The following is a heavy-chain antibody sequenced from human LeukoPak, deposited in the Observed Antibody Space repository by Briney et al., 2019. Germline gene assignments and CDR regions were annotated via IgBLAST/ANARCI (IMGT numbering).Heavy chain of an antibody. J-gene: IGHJ5*01. CDR1: GGTFSNDA. Sequence: SVKVSCKASGGTFSNDAISWVRQAPGQGLEWMGRVIPTLGIALYAQRFKGRVTITADKSTSTAYMELSSLTFEDTAVYFCARDLVCTVNCKDSWGRGTLVTVSS. CDR3: ARDLVCTVNCKDS. CDR2: VIPTLGIA. D-gene: IGHD3/OR15-3a*01. V-gene: IGHV1-69*04.